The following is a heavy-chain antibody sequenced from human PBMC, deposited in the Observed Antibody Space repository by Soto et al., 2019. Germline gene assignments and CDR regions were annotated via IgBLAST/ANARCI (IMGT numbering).Heavy chain of an antibody. D-gene: IGHD3-22*01. CDR2: IDWDDDK. J-gene: IGHJ4*02. Sequence: SGPTLVNPTQTLTLTCTFSGFSLSTSGMCVSWIRQPPGKALEWLARIDWDDDKYYSTSLKTRLTISKDTSKNQVVLTMTNMDPVDTATYYCARMGGYYDSSGYSYYFDYWGQGTLVTGLL. V-gene: IGHV2-70*11. CDR3: ARMGGYYDSSGYSYYFDY. CDR1: GFSLSTSGMC.